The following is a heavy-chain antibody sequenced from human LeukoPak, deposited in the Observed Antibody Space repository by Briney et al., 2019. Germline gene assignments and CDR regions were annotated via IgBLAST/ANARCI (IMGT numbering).Heavy chain of an antibody. J-gene: IGHJ4*02. CDR1: GASISSSRYY. V-gene: IGHV4-39*01. CDR3: ARAGLRLLGYSSGGGSDY. Sequence: SETLSLTCTVSGASISSSRYYWGWIRQPPGKGLEWIGSISYSGTTYYNPSLKSRVTISVDTSRNQFSLKLSSVTAADTAVYYCARAGLRLLGYSSGGGSDYWGQGTLVTVSS. D-gene: IGHD6-19*01. CDR2: ISYSGTT.